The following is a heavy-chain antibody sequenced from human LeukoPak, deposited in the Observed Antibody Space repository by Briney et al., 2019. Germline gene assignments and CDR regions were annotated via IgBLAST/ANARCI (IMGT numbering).Heavy chain of an antibody. V-gene: IGHV1-18*04. CDR1: GYTFTSNG. D-gene: IGHD2-15*01. Sequence: ASVTLSFKASGYTFTSNGVSWVRHAPRQGLERIGWSSAYNGNTSYAHKIQARVTMTTDTSTSTAYMELRSLSSNDTAVYYCAALYCSGSSCCIFDHWGQGTLVTDSS. CDR3: AALYCSGSSCCIFDH. J-gene: IGHJ4*02. CDR2: SSAYNGNT.